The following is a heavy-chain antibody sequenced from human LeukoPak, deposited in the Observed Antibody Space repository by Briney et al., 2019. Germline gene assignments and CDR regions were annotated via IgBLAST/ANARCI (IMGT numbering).Heavy chain of an antibody. CDR3: ARRQGLVRGAFDI. V-gene: IGHV1-8*01. D-gene: IGHD6-19*01. CDR1: GYTFTSYD. Sequence: ASAKLSCKASGYTFTSYDINWVRHATGQGLEWMGWMNPNSGNTGYAQKFQGRVTMTRNTSISTAYMELSSLRSEDTAVYYCARRQGLVRGAFDIWGQGTMVTVSS. CDR2: MNPNSGNT. J-gene: IGHJ3*02.